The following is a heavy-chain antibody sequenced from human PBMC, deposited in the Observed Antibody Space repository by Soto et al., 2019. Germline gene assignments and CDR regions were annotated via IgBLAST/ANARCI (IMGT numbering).Heavy chain of an antibody. CDR3: AHRPRSSIAAAGKTYFDY. J-gene: IGHJ4*02. CDR2: IYWDDDK. V-gene: IGHV2-5*02. D-gene: IGHD6-13*01. Sequence: GSGPTLVNPTQTLTLTCTFSGFSLSTSGVGVGWIRQPPGKALEWLALIYWDDDKRYSPSLKSRLTITKDTSKNQVVLTMTNMDPVDTATYYCAHRPRSSIAAAGKTYFDYWGQGTLVTVS. CDR1: GFSLSTSGVG.